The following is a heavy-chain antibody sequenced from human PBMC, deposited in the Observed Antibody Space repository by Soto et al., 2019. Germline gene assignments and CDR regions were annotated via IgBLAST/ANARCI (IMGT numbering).Heavy chain of an antibody. CDR3: ARDAPGAETFDY. J-gene: IGHJ4*02. V-gene: IGHV3-21*01. Sequence: GGSLRLSCAASGFTFSSYSMNWVRHPPGKGLEWVSSISSSSSYISYADSVKGRFTISRDNAKNSLYLQMNTLRAEDTAVYCCARDAPGAETFDYWGKGTRVTVSS. CDR2: ISSSSSYI. D-gene: IGHD1-26*01. CDR1: GFTFSSYS.